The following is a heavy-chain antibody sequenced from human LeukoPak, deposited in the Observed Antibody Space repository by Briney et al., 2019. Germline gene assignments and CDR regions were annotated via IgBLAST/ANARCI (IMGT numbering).Heavy chain of an antibody. J-gene: IGHJ6*02. D-gene: IGHD3-10*01. CDR1: GGSISSSNW. CDR2: IYHSGST. V-gene: IGHV4-4*02. CDR3: ARKHVLLWFGELSRGMDV. Sequence: SETLSLTCAVSGGSISSSNWWSWVRQPPGKGLEWIGEIYHSGSTNYNPSLKSRVTISVDKSKNQFSLKLSSVTAADTAVYYCARKHVLLWFGELSRGMDVWGQGTTVTVSS.